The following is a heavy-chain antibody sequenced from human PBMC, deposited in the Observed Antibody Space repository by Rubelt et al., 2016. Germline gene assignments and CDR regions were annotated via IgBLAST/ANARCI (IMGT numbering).Heavy chain of an antibody. V-gene: IGHV3-33*01. D-gene: IGHD2-8*01. CDR1: GFTFSSYG. CDR3: ARGEGYCTNGVCYPFDY. Sequence: QVQLVESGGGVVQPGRSLRLSCAASGFTFSSYGMHWVRQAPGKGLEWVAVIWYDGSNKYYADSVNGRFTISRDNSKNTLYLQMNSLRAEDTAVYYCARGEGYCTNGVCYPFDYWGQGTLVTVSS. CDR2: IWYDGSNK. J-gene: IGHJ4*02.